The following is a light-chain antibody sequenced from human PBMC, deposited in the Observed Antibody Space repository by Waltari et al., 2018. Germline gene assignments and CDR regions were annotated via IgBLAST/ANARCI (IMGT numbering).Light chain of an antibody. CDR2: AAS. V-gene: IGKV3-11*01. J-gene: IGKJ5*01. CDR3: QQRSNWPIS. CDR1: QGVVNY. Sequence: SRRASQGVVNYLASNQQKPVQAPRLLISAASNRATGIPASFSGSGSVTDFTLTISSLGPEDFAFYYCQQRSNWPISFGQGTRLEIK.